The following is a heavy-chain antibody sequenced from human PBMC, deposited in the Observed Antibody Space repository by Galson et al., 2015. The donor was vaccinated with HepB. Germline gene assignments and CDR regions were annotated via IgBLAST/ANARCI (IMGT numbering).Heavy chain of an antibody. D-gene: IGHD3-9*01. J-gene: IGHJ3*02. CDR2: MNPNSGGT. V-gene: IGHV1-2*04. CDR3: ARSQGSYYDILTGQGAGAFDI. CDR1: GYTFTSYD. Sequence: SVKVSCKASGYTFTSYDINWVRQATGQGLEWMGWMNPNSGGTNYAQKFQGWVTMTRDTSISTAYMELSRLRSDDTAVYYCARSQGSYYDILTGQGAGAFDIWGQGTMVTVSS.